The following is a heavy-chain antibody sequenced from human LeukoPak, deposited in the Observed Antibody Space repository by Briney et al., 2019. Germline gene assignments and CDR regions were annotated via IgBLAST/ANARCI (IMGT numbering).Heavy chain of an antibody. CDR2: ISYDGSTK. D-gene: IGHD3-10*01. J-gene: IGHJ4*02. CDR1: GFTFSGSA. Sequence: GGSLRLSCAASGFTFSGSAMHWVRQASGKGLEWVAVISYDGSTKYYADSVKGRFTIPRDNPKNTLHLQMNSLRPDDTAVYYCARDERWGSESAELRGFDCWGQGTLVTVSS. CDR3: ARDERWGSESAELRGFDC. V-gene: IGHV3-30-3*01.